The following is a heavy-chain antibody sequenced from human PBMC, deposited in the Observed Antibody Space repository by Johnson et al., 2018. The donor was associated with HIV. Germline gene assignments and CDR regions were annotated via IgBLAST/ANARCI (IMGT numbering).Heavy chain of an antibody. J-gene: IGHJ3*02. CDR3: ARTQRVTMIVVSLGAFDI. Sequence: EVQLVESGGGLIQPWGSLRLSCAASGFTVSSNYMSWVRQAPGQGLEWVAVIYSGGSTYYVDSVTGRFTISRDNAKNSLYLQMNSLRAEDTAVYYCARTQRVTMIVVSLGAFDIWGQGTMVTVSS. CDR1: GFTVSSNY. CDR2: IYSGGST. D-gene: IGHD3-22*01. V-gene: IGHV3-53*01.